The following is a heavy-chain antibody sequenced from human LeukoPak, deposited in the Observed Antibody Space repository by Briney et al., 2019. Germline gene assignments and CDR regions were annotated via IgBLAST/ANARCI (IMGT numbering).Heavy chain of an antibody. CDR3: ARNGGYSGYDYVGGGRPPHPYYFDY. D-gene: IGHD5-12*01. J-gene: IGHJ4*02. CDR2: IYYSGST. V-gene: IGHV4-59*12. Sequence: SETLSLTCTVSGGSISSYYWSWIRQPPGKGLEWIGYIYYSGSTNYNPSLKSRVTISVDTSKNQFSLKLSSVTAADTAVYYCARNGGYSGYDYVGGGRPPHPYYFDYWGQGTLVTVSS. CDR1: GGSISSYY.